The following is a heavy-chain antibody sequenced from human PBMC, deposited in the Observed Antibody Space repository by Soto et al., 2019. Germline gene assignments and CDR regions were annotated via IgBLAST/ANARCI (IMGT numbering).Heavy chain of an antibody. CDR2: ISYDGSNK. Sequence: PGGSLRLSCAASGFTFSSYGMHWVRQAPGKGLEWVAVISYDGSNKYYADSVKGRFTISRDNSKNTLFLQMNSLRAEDSAVYYCAKSHPLYYDSSGAFDIWGQGTMVTVSS. D-gene: IGHD3-22*01. CDR3: AKSHPLYYDSSGAFDI. CDR1: GFTFSSYG. J-gene: IGHJ3*02. V-gene: IGHV3-30*18.